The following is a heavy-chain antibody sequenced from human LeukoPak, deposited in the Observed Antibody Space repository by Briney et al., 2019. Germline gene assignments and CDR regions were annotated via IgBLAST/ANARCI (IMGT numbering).Heavy chain of an antibody. D-gene: IGHD6-13*01. CDR2: IWFDGSNK. V-gene: IGHV3-33*03. Sequence: GGSLRLSCAASGFIFSNDAMHWVRQAPGKGLEWVAFIWFDGSNKHYADSVKGRFTISRDNAKNTVYLQMNSLRAEDTAVYYCAKTRPLDSSSWSHGDYWGQGTLVTVSS. CDR1: GFIFSNDA. J-gene: IGHJ4*02. CDR3: AKTRPLDSSSWSHGDY.